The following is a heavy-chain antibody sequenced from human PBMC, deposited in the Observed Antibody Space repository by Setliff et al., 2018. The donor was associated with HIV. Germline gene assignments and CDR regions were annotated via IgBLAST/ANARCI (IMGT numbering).Heavy chain of an antibody. Sequence: SETLSLTCTVSGGSISSGDYYWSWIRQPPGKGLEWIGYIYYSGSTYYNPSLKSRVTISIDTSKNQFSLKLSSVTAADTAVYYCARDSEYYYDSSGQDDAFDIWGQGTMVTVSS. D-gene: IGHD3-22*01. CDR1: GGSISSGDYY. CDR2: IYYSGST. J-gene: IGHJ3*02. CDR3: ARDSEYYYDSSGQDDAFDI. V-gene: IGHV4-30-4*08.